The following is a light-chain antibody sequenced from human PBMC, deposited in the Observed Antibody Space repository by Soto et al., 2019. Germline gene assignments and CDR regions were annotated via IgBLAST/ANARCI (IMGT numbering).Light chain of an antibody. J-gene: IGLJ1*01. Sequence: QSVLTQPASVSGSPGGSITISCTGTSSDVGGYNYVSWYQQHPGKAPKLMIYDVSNRPSGVSNRFSGSKSGNTASLTISGLQAEDEADYYCSSYTSSDYVFGTGTKVTVL. CDR1: SSDVGGYNY. CDR2: DVS. CDR3: SSYTSSDYV. V-gene: IGLV2-14*01.